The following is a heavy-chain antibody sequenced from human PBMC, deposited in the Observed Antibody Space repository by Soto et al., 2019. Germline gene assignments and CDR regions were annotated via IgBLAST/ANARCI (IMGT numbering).Heavy chain of an antibody. CDR1: GGSISSSNW. CDR2: IYHSGST. J-gene: IGHJ4*02. V-gene: IGHV4-4*02. Sequence: QVQLQESGPGLVKPSGTLSLTCAVSGGSISSSNWWPWVRQPPGKGLEWLGEIYHSGSTNYNPSLKSRVTVSVDTSKNQCSLKLNSVPAADTAVYYCGRGGSGSIDYWGQGTLVTVSS. CDR3: GRGGSGSIDY. D-gene: IGHD1-26*01.